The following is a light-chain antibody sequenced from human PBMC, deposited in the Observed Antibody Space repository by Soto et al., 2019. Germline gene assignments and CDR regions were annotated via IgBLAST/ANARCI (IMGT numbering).Light chain of an antibody. V-gene: IGKV3-15*01. Sequence: EIVMTQSPATLSVSPGERATLSCRASQSVSSNLAWYQQKPGQAPRLLIYGASTRATGVPARFSGSGSGTEFNLTISSLQSEDFAVYYCQQYNNWPPCTFGQGTTVDSK. J-gene: IGKJ1*01. CDR1: QSVSSN. CDR3: QQYNNWPPCT. CDR2: GAS.